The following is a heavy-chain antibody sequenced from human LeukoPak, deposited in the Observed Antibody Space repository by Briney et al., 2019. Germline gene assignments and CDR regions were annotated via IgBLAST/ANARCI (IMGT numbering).Heavy chain of an antibody. CDR3: ARDGFTVGYYYDSSGYYFIDY. V-gene: IGHV1-69*04. Sequence: ASVKVSCKASGGTFSSYAISWVRQAPGQGLEWMGRIIPILGIANYAQKFQGRVTITADKSTSTAYMELSSLRSEDTAVYYCARDGFTVGYYYDSSGYYFIDYWGQGTPVTVSS. D-gene: IGHD3-22*01. CDR1: GGTFSSYA. J-gene: IGHJ4*02. CDR2: IIPILGIA.